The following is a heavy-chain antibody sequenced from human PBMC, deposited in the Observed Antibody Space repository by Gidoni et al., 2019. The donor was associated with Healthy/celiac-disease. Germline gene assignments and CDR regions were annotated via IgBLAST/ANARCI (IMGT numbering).Heavy chain of an antibody. CDR1: GGSISSYY. Sequence: QVQLQESGPGLVKPSETLSLTCTVSGGSISSYYWSWIRQPPGKGLEWIGYIYYSGSTNYNPSLKSRVTISVDTSKNQFSLKLSSVTAADTAVYYCARSVSRRYWYFDLWGRGTLVTVSS. CDR2: IYYSGST. CDR3: ARSVSRRYWYFDL. V-gene: IGHV4-59*01. J-gene: IGHJ2*01.